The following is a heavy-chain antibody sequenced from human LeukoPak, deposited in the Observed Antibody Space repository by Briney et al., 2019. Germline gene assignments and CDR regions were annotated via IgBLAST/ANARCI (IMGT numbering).Heavy chain of an antibody. V-gene: IGHV4-39*01. J-gene: IGHJ4*02. Sequence: SETLSLTCTVSGGSISSSNYYWGWIRQPPGKGLEWIGSIYYSGSTYYNPSLKSRVTISVDTSKNQFSLQLSSVTATDTAVYYCARRASGGGYFDYWGQGTLVTVSS. CDR3: ARRASGGGYFDY. D-gene: IGHD6-13*01. CDR1: GGSISSSNYY. CDR2: IYYSGST.